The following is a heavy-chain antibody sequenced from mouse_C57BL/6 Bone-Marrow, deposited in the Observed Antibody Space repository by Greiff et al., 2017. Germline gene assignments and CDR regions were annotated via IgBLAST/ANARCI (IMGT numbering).Heavy chain of an antibody. D-gene: IGHD2-4*01. CDR2: IWGGGST. V-gene: IGHV2-2*01. Sequence: QVQLQQSGPGLVQPSQSLSITCTVSGFSITSYGVHWVRQSPGKGLEWLGVIWGGGSTDYNAAFISRLSISKDNSKSHVFFKMNSLQAENTAIYYCASNWDYYDYDPWYFDVWGTGTTVTVSS. J-gene: IGHJ1*03. CDR3: ASNWDYYDYDPWYFDV. CDR1: GFSITSYG.